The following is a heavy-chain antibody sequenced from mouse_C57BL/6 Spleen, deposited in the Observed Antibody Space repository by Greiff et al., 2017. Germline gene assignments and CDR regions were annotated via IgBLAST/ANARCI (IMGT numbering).Heavy chain of an antibody. V-gene: IGHV1-53*01. J-gene: IGHJ2*01. CDR2: INPSNGGT. CDR3: ARSTGSVYYGYDGELYYFDY. CDR1: GYTFTSYW. Sequence: VQLQQPGTELVKPGASVKLSCKASGYTFTSYWMHWVKQRPGQGLEWIGNINPSNGGTNYNEKFKSKATLTVDTSSSTAYMQLSSLTSEDSAVYYCARSTGSVYYGYDGELYYFDYWGQGTTLTVSS. D-gene: IGHD2-2*01.